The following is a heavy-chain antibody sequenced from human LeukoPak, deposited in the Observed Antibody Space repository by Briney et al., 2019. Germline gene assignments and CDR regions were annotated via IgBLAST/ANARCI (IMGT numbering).Heavy chain of an antibody. V-gene: IGHV3-43*02. Sequence: GGSLRLSCAASGFTFHNYAIHWVRQAPGKGLEWVSLASGDGITTYFADSVKGRFTISRDNSKSSLFLQMNSLRTEDTALYYCARDHVYGGADYWGQGTLVTVSS. CDR3: ARDHVYGGADY. D-gene: IGHD5/OR15-5a*01. CDR2: ASGDGITT. CDR1: GFTFHNYA. J-gene: IGHJ4*02.